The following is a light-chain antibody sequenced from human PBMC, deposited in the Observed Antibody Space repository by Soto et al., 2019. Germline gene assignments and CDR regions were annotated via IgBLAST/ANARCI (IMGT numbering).Light chain of an antibody. Sequence: EVVRTQSPATLSVSPGERATLSCRSSQSVSSNLAWYQQKPGQAPRLLIYGASTRATGIPARFSGSGSGKEFTLTISSLQSEDFAVYYCQQYNNWPPWTFGQGTRWIS. V-gene: IGKV3-15*01. CDR2: GAS. CDR1: QSVSSN. CDR3: QQYNNWPPWT. J-gene: IGKJ1*01.